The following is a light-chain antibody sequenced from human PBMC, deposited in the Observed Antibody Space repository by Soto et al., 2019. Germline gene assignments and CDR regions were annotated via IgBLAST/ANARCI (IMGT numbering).Light chain of an antibody. CDR1: QDISNY. V-gene: IGKV1-27*01. CDR3: QKYNSAPLT. CDR2: AAS. J-gene: IGKJ1*01. Sequence: DIQMTQSPSSLSASVGDRVTITCRASQDISNYLAWYQQKPGKVPKLLIYAASTLQSGVPSRFSGGGSATDFTLTISSLQPEDVATYYCQKYNSAPLTFGQGTKVDIK.